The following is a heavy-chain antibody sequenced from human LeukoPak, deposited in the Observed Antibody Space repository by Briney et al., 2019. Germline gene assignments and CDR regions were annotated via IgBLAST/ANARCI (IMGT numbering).Heavy chain of an antibody. V-gene: IGHV3-15*01. CDR3: TTDTVGDYGGATDY. D-gene: IGHD4-17*01. CDR1: GFTFSNAW. CDR2: IKSKTDGGTT. Sequence: GGSLRLSCAASGFTFSNAWMSWVRQAPGKGLEWVGRIKSKTDGGTTDYAAPVKGRFTISRDDSKNTLYLQMNSLKTEDTAVYYCTTDTVGDYGGATDYWGQGTLVTVSS. J-gene: IGHJ4*02.